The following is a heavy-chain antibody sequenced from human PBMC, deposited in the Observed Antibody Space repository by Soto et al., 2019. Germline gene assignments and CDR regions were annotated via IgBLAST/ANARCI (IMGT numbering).Heavy chain of an antibody. D-gene: IGHD3-22*01. V-gene: IGHV3-30*18. CDR2: ISYDGRNK. Sequence: QVQLVESGGGVVQPGRSLRLSCAASGFTFSHYGIHWVRQAPGKGLEWVAAISYDGRNKDYADSVKGRFTISRDNSKNTVYLQMDSLRSEDTAVYYCAKIPYDSTGRGFDIWGQGTMVTVSS. CDR1: GFTFSHYG. J-gene: IGHJ3*02. CDR3: AKIPYDSTGRGFDI.